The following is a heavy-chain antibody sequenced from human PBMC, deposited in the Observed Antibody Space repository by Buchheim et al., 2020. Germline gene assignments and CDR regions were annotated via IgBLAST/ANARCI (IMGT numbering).Heavy chain of an antibody. Sequence: QVQLVQSGPEVKKPGASVKVSCKASGYTFTSYYIHWVRQAPGQGLEWMGIINPSGGTTSYAQKFQGRVTMTRDTSTSTVYVELSSLRSDDTAVYYCARVAMVVTPFGYFDYWGQGTL. CDR1: GYTFTSYY. D-gene: IGHD4-23*01. V-gene: IGHV1-46*01. J-gene: IGHJ4*02. CDR2: INPSGGTT. CDR3: ARVAMVVTPFGYFDY.